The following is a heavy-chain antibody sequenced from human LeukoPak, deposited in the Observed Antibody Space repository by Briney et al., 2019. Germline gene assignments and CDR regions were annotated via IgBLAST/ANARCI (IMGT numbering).Heavy chain of an antibody. CDR2: ISSSSSTI. Sequence: GGSLRLSCAASGFTLSTYTMNWVRQAPGKWLQWFSYISSSSSTIYYADSVKGRFTISRDNAKNSLYLQMNRLRDEDTAVYYCAREYSSSSGRAFDIWGQGTMVTVSS. V-gene: IGHV3-48*02. J-gene: IGHJ3*02. CDR3: AREYSSSSGRAFDI. D-gene: IGHD6-6*01. CDR1: GFTLSTYT.